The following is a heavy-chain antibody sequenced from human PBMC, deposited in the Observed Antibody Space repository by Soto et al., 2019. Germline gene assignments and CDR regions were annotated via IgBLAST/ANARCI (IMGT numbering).Heavy chain of an antibody. V-gene: IGHV3-74*01. J-gene: IGHJ4*02. CDR1: GFTFSSYW. Sequence: VGSLRLSCAASGFTFSSYWMHWVRQAPGKGLVWVSRINSDGSSTSYADSVKGRFTISRDNAKNTLYLQMNSLRAEDTAVYYCARGYYYGSGPIDYWGQGTLVTVSS. CDR2: INSDGSST. CDR3: ARGYYYGSGPIDY. D-gene: IGHD3-10*01.